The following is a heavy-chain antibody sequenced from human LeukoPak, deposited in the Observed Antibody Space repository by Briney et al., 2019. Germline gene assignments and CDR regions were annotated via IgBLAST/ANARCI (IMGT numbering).Heavy chain of an antibody. CDR2: ITPLFGTA. D-gene: IGHD1-14*01. CDR3: ARDSSEIRSLIVH. J-gene: IGHJ1*01. V-gene: IGHV1-69*13. Sequence: ASVKVSCKASGYTFTSYGISWVRQAPGQGLEWMGGITPLFGTAKYAQKFQGRVTIIADESTSTAYMELSSLRSEDTAVYYCARDSSEIRSLIVHWGQGTLVTVSS. CDR1: GYTFTSYG.